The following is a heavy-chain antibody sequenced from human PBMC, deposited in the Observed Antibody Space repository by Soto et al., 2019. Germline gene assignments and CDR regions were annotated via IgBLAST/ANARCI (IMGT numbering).Heavy chain of an antibody. CDR1: GDSVSSNSAA. CDR2: TYYRSKWYN. J-gene: IGHJ4*02. D-gene: IGHD4-17*01. Sequence: QSQTLSLTCAISGDSVSSNSAAWNWIRQSPSRGLEWLGRTYYRSKWYNDYAVSVKSRITINPDTSKNQFSLQLNSVTPEDTAVYYCARDPLAMTTVTTMGYYFDYWGQGTLVTVSS. CDR3: ARDPLAMTTVTTMGYYFDY. V-gene: IGHV6-1*01.